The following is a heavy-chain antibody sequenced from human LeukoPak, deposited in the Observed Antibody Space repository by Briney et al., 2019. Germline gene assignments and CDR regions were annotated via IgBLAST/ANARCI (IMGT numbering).Heavy chain of an antibody. D-gene: IGHD3-22*01. CDR3: AKAPYESTVYYYYDY. CDR1: GFTFSSYA. Sequence: PGGSLRLSCAASGFTFSSYAMSWVRQAPGPGLEWVSAISGSGGSTYFADSVKGRFTISRDNSKNTLDLQMNSLRAEDTAVYYCAKAPYESTVYYYYDYWGQGTLVTVSS. J-gene: IGHJ4*02. CDR2: ISGSGGST. V-gene: IGHV3-23*01.